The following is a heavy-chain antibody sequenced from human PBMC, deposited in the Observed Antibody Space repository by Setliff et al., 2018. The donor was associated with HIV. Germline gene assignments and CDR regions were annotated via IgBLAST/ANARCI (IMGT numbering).Heavy chain of an antibody. CDR3: VRGAPRPAYYYYYYMDV. CDR1: GDSISGNSFF. CDR2: MHYRGTT. D-gene: IGHD6-6*01. V-gene: IGHV4-39*01. J-gene: IGHJ6*03. Sequence: PSETLSLTCNVSGDSISGNSFFWGWIRQPPGKGLEWIGSMHYRGTTSYNPSLKSRVTIFVDTSKNQFSLKLSSVTATDTAVYYCVRGAPRPAYYYYYYMDVWGKGTRSPS.